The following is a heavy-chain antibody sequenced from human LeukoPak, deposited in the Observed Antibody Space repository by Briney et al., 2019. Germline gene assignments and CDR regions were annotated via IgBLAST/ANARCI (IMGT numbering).Heavy chain of an antibody. Sequence: SETLSLTCAVSGVPFSNYYWSWVRQSPRQGLEWIGEINHSGYTNYNPSLKNRVTMSIDTSKNQFSLMLTSVTAADAGVYYCTRAVAGHPDWGQGTLVTVSS. V-gene: IGHV4-34*01. CDR1: GVPFSNYY. CDR2: INHSGYT. CDR3: TRAVAGHPD. D-gene: IGHD6-19*01. J-gene: IGHJ1*01.